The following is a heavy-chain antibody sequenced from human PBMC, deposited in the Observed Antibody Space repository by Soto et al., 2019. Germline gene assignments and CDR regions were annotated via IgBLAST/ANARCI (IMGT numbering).Heavy chain of an antibody. CDR1: GFTFDDYA. J-gene: IGHJ3*02. CDR3: TRGYCSVGSCTFDS. CDR2: ITWNGGSV. Sequence: EEQLVESGGALVQPGRSLRLSCAASGFTFDDYAMHWVRQAPGKGLEWVSFITWNGGSVGYADSLKGRFTISRDNAKNTLYLQLSSLRAEDTAFYYCTRGYCSVGSCTFDSWGQGTMVTVSS. V-gene: IGHV3-9*01. D-gene: IGHD2-15*01.